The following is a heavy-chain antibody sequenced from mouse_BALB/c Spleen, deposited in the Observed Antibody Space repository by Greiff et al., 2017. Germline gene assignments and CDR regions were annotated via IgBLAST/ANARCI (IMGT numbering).Heavy chain of an antibody. D-gene: IGHD1-1*01. V-gene: IGHV3-2*02. CDR1: GYSITSDYA. Sequence: EVQRVESGPGLVKPSQSLSLTCTVTGYSITSDYAWNWIRQFPGNKLEWMGYISYSGSTSYNPSLKSRISITRDTSKNQFFLQLNSVTTEDTATYYCAREEAITTVVATYGDYWGQGTSVTVSS. CDR3: AREEAITTVVATYGDY. CDR2: ISYSGST. J-gene: IGHJ4*01.